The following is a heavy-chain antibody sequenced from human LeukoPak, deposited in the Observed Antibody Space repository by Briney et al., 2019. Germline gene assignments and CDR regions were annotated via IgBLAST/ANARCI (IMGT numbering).Heavy chain of an antibody. J-gene: IGHJ4*02. Sequence: PGGSLRLSCAASGFTFSSYAMSWVRQAPGQGLEWVSAISGSGGSTYYADSVKGRFTISRDNSKNTLSLQMNSLRAEDTAVYYCAKGGRGGGDWGLDYWGQGTLVTVSS. V-gene: IGHV3-23*01. D-gene: IGHD2-21*02. CDR3: AKGGRGGGDWGLDY. CDR2: ISGSGGST. CDR1: GFTFSSYA.